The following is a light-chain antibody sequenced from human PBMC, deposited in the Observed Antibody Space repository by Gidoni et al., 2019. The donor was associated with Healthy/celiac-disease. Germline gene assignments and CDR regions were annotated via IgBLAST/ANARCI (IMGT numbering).Light chain of an antibody. J-gene: IGKJ1*01. Sequence: DIQLTQSPSFLSASVGDRVTITCRASQGISSYLAWYQQKPGKAPKLLIYAASTLQSGVPSRCSGSGSGTEFTLTISSLQPEEFATYYCQQLNSYPRTFGQGTKVEIK. CDR2: AAS. CDR1: QGISSY. V-gene: IGKV1-9*01. CDR3: QQLNSYPRT.